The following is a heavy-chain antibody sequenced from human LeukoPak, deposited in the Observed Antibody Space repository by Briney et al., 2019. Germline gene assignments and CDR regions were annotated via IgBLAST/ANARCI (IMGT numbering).Heavy chain of an antibody. CDR1: GGSIGSYY. D-gene: IGHD5-18*01. Sequence: SETLSLTCTVSGGSIGSYYWSWIRQPPGKGLEWIGYIYYSGSSNYNPSLKSRVTISVDTSKNQFSLKLSSVTAADTAVYYCARGYTAMVFDYWGQGTLVTVSS. CDR2: IYYSGSS. V-gene: IGHV4-59*01. J-gene: IGHJ4*02. CDR3: ARGYTAMVFDY.